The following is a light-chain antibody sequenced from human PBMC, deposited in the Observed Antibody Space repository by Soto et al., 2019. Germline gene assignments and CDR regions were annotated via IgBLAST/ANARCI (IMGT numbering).Light chain of an antibody. V-gene: IGLV2-23*03. CDR1: SSDVGSYNL. Sequence: QSALTQPASVSGSPGQSITISCTGTSSDVGSYNLVSWYQQHPGKAPKLMIYEGSKRPSGVSNRFSGSKSGNTASLTISGLQAEDEADYYCCSYAGRSTFVDVFGTGTKLTVL. CDR3: CSYAGRSTFVDV. J-gene: IGLJ1*01. CDR2: EGS.